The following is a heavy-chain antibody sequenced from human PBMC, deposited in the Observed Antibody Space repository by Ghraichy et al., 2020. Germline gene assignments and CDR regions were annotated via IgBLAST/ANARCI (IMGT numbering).Heavy chain of an antibody. CDR2: ISGSGVKV. CDR3: AQDPWFYFDNSGSGFAH. CDR1: GVTFSDSA. V-gene: IGHV3-23*01. J-gene: IGHJ4*01. Sequence: GGSLRLSCIGSGVTFSDSAMSWFRQAPGKGQEWVSAISGSGVKVHYVDSVKGRFTISRDNSKNVVHLQMNRLRTEDTAVYYCAQDPWFYFDNSGSGFAHWGQGTQITVSS. D-gene: IGHD3-22*01.